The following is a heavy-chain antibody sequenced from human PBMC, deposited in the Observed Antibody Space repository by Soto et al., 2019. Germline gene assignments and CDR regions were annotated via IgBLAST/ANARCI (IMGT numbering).Heavy chain of an antibody. D-gene: IGHD1-1*01. J-gene: IGHJ4*02. CDR2: ISAYNGNT. CDR3: ARSERLVHPWGNDY. Sequence: QVQLVQSGAEVKKPGASVKVSCKASGYTFTSYGISWARQAPGQGLEWMGWISAYNGNTNYAQKLQGRVTITTDTSTSTAYMEVRSLRSDDTAVYYCARSERLVHPWGNDYWGQGTLVTVSS. CDR1: GYTFTSYG. V-gene: IGHV1-18*01.